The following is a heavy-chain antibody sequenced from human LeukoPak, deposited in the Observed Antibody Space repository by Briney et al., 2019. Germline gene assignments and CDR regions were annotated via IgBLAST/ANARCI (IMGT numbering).Heavy chain of an antibody. Sequence: GGSLRLSCAASVFTFSIYAISCVRPTPQKGLEWVSTNSGSGGSKYYADSVKGRFTISRDNSKNTLYLQMNSLRAEDTAVYYCAKDLTLGYYYYSSGYRYWGQGTLVTVFS. V-gene: IGHV3-23*01. CDR2: NSGSGGSK. CDR1: VFTFSIYA. J-gene: IGHJ4*02. D-gene: IGHD3-22*01. CDR3: AKDLTLGYYYYSSGYRY.